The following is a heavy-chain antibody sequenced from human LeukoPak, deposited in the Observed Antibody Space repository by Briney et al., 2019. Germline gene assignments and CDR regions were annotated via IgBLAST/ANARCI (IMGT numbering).Heavy chain of an antibody. CDR3: VREPITAAGLVKD. Sequence: SETLSLTCTVSGYSISNNYYWGWIRQSPGKGLEWIGSISQSGSPYYSPSLRGRVTISVDTSKNHFSLKLSSVTVADTALYYCVREPITAAGLVKDWGQGIQVTVSS. V-gene: IGHV4-38-2*02. CDR2: ISQSGSP. D-gene: IGHD6-13*01. J-gene: IGHJ4*02. CDR1: GYSISNNYY.